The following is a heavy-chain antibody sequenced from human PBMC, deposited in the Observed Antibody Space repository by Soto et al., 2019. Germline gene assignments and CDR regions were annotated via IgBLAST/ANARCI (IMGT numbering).Heavy chain of an antibody. CDR3: VRRVSGNYDY. CDR1: GVTFSSYD. CDR2: ISSNGGTT. D-gene: IGHD1-7*01. Sequence: EVQRAESGGGMVQPGGSLRLSCVASGVTFSSYDMHWVRQATGKGLEYVSSISSNGGTTYYGNSVKGRFTISRDNSKNTLYLQMGSLRAEDMAVYYCVRRVSGNYDYWGQGTLVTVSS. V-gene: IGHV3-64*01. J-gene: IGHJ4*02.